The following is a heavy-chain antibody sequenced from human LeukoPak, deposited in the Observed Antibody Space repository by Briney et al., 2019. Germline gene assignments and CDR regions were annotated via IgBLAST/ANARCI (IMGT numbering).Heavy chain of an antibody. CDR2: INPSGGST. V-gene: IGHV1-46*01. CDR3: ARDGSSGWYVIVY. J-gene: IGHJ4*02. D-gene: IGHD6-19*01. CDR1: GYTFTSYY. Sequence: ASVKVSCKASGYTFTSYYMHWVRQAPGQGLEWMGIINPSGGSTSYAQKFQGRVTMTEDTSTDTAYMELRSLRSDDTAVYYCARDGSSGWYVIVYWGQGTLVTVSS.